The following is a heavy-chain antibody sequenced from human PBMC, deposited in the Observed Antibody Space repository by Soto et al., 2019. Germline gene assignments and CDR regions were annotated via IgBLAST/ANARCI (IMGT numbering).Heavy chain of an antibody. Sequence: SVKVSCKASGGTFSSYTMSWVRQAPGQGLEWMGGIIPIFGTTTYAHKFQGRVTITADESTITVYMELSSLRGEDTAVYYCARGALTTPAYYYGMDVWGQGTTVTVSS. CDR1: GGTFSSYT. CDR3: ARGALTTPAYYYGMDV. J-gene: IGHJ6*02. D-gene: IGHD2-15*01. V-gene: IGHV1-69*13. CDR2: IIPIFGTT.